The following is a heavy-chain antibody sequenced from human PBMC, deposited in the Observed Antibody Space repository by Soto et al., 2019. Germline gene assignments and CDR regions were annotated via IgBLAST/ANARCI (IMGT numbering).Heavy chain of an antibody. D-gene: IGHD6-19*01. CDR3: ARVGYSSGWHWDY. J-gene: IGHJ4*02. Sequence: GGSLRLSCAASGFTFSSYAMRWVRQAPGKGLEWVAVISYDGSNKYYADSVKGRFTISRDNSKNTLYLQMNSLRAEDTAVYYCARVGYSSGWHWDYWGQGTLVTVSS. V-gene: IGHV3-30-3*01. CDR2: ISYDGSNK. CDR1: GFTFSSYA.